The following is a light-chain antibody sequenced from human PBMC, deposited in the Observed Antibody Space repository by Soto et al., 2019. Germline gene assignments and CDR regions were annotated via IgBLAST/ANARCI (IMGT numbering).Light chain of an antibody. CDR3: QQYGSSPLVS. CDR2: GAS. J-gene: IGKJ3*01. V-gene: IGKV3-20*01. Sequence: EIVLTQSPGTLSLSPGERATLSCRASQSISSSYLGWYQQKPGQAPRLLIYGASSRATGIPDRFRGSGSGTDFTLTISRLEPEDFAVYYCQQYGSSPLVSFGPGTKVDIK. CDR1: QSISSSY.